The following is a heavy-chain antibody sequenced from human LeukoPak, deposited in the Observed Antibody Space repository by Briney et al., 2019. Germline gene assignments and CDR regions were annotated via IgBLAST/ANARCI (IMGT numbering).Heavy chain of an antibody. D-gene: IGHD2/OR15-2a*01. CDR1: GGSISSGGYS. V-gene: IGHV4-30-2*01. CDR2: IYHSGST. Sequence: SETLSLTCAVSGGSISSGGYSWSWIRQPPGKGLEWIGYIYHSGSTYYNPSLKSRVTISVDRSKNQFPLKLSSVTAADTAVYYCAGHHPRNTVDFWGQGTLVTVSS. CDR3: AGHHPRNTVDF. J-gene: IGHJ4*02.